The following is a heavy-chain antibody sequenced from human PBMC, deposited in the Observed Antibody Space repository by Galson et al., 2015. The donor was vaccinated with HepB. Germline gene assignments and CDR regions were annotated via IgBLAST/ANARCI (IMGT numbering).Heavy chain of an antibody. CDR1: GYNFISYG. J-gene: IGHJ2*01. Sequence: SVKVSCKASGYNFISYGIAWVRQAPGRGLEWVGWITGHNGNTNYAQRVQDRVTMTTDRSTGTAYMEVRSLRTDDTAVYYCARMPSGWYNWYFDLWGRGTLFSVSS. CDR3: ARMPSGWYNWYFDL. CDR2: ITGHNGNT. V-gene: IGHV1-18*01. D-gene: IGHD6-13*01.